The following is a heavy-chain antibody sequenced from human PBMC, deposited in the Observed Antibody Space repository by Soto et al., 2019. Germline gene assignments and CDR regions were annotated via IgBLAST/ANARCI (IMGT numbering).Heavy chain of an antibody. D-gene: IGHD6-6*01. J-gene: IGHJ4*02. V-gene: IGHV3-11*05. CDR3: ARARPTLDFDY. CDR1: GFTFSTYW. Sequence: GGSLRLSCAASGFTFSTYWMSWIRQAPGKGLEWVSYISSSSSYTNYADSVKGRFTISRDNAKNSLYLQMNSLRAEDTAVYYCARARPTLDFDYWGQGTLVTVSS. CDR2: ISSSSSYT.